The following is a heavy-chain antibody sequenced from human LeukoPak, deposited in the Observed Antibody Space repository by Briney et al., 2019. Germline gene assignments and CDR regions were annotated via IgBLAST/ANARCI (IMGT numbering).Heavy chain of an antibody. D-gene: IGHD5-24*01. CDR3: ARESQEKYYFDY. Sequence: PSETLSLTCTVSGGSISSYDWSWIRQPPGKGLEWIGYIYYSGSTNYNPSLKSRVTISVGTSKNQFSLKLSSVTAADTAVYYCARESQEKYYFDYWGQGTLVTVSS. V-gene: IGHV4-59*12. CDR2: IYYSGST. J-gene: IGHJ4*02. CDR1: GGSISSYD.